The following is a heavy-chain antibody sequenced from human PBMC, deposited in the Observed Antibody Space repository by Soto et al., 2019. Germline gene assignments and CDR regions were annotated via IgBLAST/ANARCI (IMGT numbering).Heavy chain of an antibody. J-gene: IGHJ6*02. CDR3: ARDLSGYSSSYGVGEGMDV. V-gene: IGHV1-69*01. CDR2: IIPIFGTA. CDR1: GGTFSSYA. Sequence: QVQLVQSGAEVKKPGSSVKVSCKASGGTFSSYAISWVRQAPGQGLEWMGGIIPIFGTANYAQKFQGRVTITADESTSTAYMELSSLRSEDTAVCYCARDLSGYSSSYGVGEGMDVWGQGTTVTVSS. D-gene: IGHD6-6*01.